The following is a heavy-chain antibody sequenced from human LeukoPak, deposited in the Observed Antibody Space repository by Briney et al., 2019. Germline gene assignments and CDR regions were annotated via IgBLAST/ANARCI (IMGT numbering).Heavy chain of an antibody. Sequence: GGPLRLSCAAPGFAFSSYSMYWVRQAPGKGLEWVSYISSSSSTIYYADSVKGRFTISRDNAKNSLYLQMNSLRAEDTAVYYCASKAGSYYPFDYWGQGTLVTVSS. V-gene: IGHV3-48*01. CDR2: ISSSSSTI. CDR3: ASKAGSYYPFDY. D-gene: IGHD1-26*01. J-gene: IGHJ4*02. CDR1: GFAFSSYS.